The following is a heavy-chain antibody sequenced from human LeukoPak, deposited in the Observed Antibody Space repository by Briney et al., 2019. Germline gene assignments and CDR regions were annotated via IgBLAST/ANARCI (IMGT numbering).Heavy chain of an antibody. CDR3: ARELSWSFDY. J-gene: IGHJ4*02. V-gene: IGHV3-23*01. CDR1: GFTLSSYE. CDR2: IDYSGGST. Sequence: GGSLRLSCTASGFTLSSYEMSWIRQAPGKGLEWVSSIDYSGGSTHYADSVMGRFTISRDNSKNTLYLQLNSLSADDTAVYYCARELSWSFDYWGQGTLVTVSS.